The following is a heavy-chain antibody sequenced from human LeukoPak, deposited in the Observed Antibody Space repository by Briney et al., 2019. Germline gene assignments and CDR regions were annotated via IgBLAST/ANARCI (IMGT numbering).Heavy chain of an antibody. V-gene: IGHV3-15*07. CDR3: STLTSRGLSDS. CDR1: GFTFSSYA. J-gene: IGHJ4*02. D-gene: IGHD1-20*01. CDR2: IKSKADGETI. Sequence: GGSLRLSCAASGFTFSSYAMHWVRQAPGKGLEWVGRIKSKADGETIDYAAPVKGRFTFSRDDSKNMLYLQMNSLKSEDTAVYYCSTLTSRGLSDSWGQGTLVTVSS.